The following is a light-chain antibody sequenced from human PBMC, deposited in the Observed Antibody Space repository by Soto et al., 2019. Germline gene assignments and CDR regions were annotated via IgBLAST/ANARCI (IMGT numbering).Light chain of an antibody. CDR1: QSISSW. Sequence: DIQMTQSPSTLSASVGDRVTITCRASQSISSWLAWYQQKPGKAPKLLIYDASSLESGVPSRFSGSVSGTEVTINISSLQPDDVATYYCKKYWGTFGQGTKVEIK. CDR2: DAS. J-gene: IGKJ1*01. CDR3: KKYWGT. V-gene: IGKV1-5*01.